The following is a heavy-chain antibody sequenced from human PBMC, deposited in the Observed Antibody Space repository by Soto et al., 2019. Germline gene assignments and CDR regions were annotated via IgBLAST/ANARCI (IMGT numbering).Heavy chain of an antibody. J-gene: IGHJ6*02. CDR1: GGTFSSYA. CDR3: ARTNRGRYDFWSLYYGMDV. V-gene: IGHV1-69*13. D-gene: IGHD3-3*01. Sequence: SVKVSCKASGGTFSSYAISWVRQAPGQGLEWMGGIIPIFGTANYAQKFQGRVTITADESTSTAYMELSSLRSEDTAVYYCARTNRGRYDFWSLYYGMDVWGQGTTVTFSS. CDR2: IIPIFGTA.